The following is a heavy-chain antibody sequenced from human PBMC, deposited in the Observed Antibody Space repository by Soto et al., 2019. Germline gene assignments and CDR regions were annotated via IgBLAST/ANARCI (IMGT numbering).Heavy chain of an antibody. CDR2: IIPIFGTA. D-gene: IGHD1-26*01. CDR3: AGVGGRPSGGIDY. J-gene: IGHJ4*01. V-gene: IGHV1-69*01. Sequence: QVQLVQSGAEVKKPGSSVKVSCKASGGTFSSYSINWVRQAPGQGLEWMGEIIPIFGTANYAQKFQGRVTITAGESASTAYMGLSSLRSEETAVYYCAGVGGRPSGGIDYWGHGTLVTVSS. CDR1: GGTFSSYS.